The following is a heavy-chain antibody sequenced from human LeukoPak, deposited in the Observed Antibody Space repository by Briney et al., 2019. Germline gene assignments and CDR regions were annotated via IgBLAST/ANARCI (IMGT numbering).Heavy chain of an antibody. V-gene: IGHV2-5*02. D-gene: IGHD3-16*02. CDR1: GFSLGTGGGG. J-gene: IGHJ4*02. Sequence: SGPTLAKPTQTLTLTCTFSGFSLGTGGGGVGWIRQPPGKALEWLALIYWDDDKRYSPSLKSRLTITKDTSKNQVVLTMTNMDPVDTATYYCAHSNYDYVWGSYRPFGYWGQGTLVTVSS. CDR3: AHSNYDYVWGSYRPFGY. CDR2: IYWDDDK.